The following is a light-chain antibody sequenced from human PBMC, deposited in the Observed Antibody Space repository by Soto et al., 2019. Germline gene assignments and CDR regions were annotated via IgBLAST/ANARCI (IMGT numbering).Light chain of an antibody. Sequence: EIVMTQSPATLSVSPGERATLSCRASQSVSSNLAWYQQKPGQAPRRLIYGASTRATGIPARFSGSGSGTEFTLTISSLQSEDFAVYYCQQYNNWPLGFGPGTKVDIK. J-gene: IGKJ3*01. CDR3: QQYNNWPLG. V-gene: IGKV3-15*01. CDR1: QSVSSN. CDR2: GAS.